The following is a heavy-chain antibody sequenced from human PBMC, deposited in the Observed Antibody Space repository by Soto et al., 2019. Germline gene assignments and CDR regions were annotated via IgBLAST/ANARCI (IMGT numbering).Heavy chain of an antibody. CDR1: GYTFTTYG. Sequence: QVQLVQSGAEVKKPGASLRVSCKASGYTFTTYGISWVRQPPGQGLEWMGCISAHNGNTNYAQKLQGRILITTDTSTSTAYMELRSLRSDDTAVYYCARGPLDLRFLEWSDAFDLWGQGTMVTVSS. D-gene: IGHD3-3*01. CDR2: ISAHNGNT. CDR3: ARGPLDLRFLEWSDAFDL. J-gene: IGHJ3*01. V-gene: IGHV1-18*01.